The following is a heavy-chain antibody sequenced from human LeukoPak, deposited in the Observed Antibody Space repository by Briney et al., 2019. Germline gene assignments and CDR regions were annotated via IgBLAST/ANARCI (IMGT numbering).Heavy chain of an antibody. V-gene: IGHV4-39*07. CDR3: ARDFEVTIFGNWFDP. Sequence: SETLSLTCTVSGGSISSSSYYWGWIRQPPGKGLEWIGSIYYSGSTYYNPSLKSRVTISVDTSKNQFSLKLSSVTAADTAVYYCARDFEVTIFGNWFDPWGQGTLVTVSS. CDR2: IYYSGST. J-gene: IGHJ5*02. D-gene: IGHD3-3*01. CDR1: GGSISSSSYY.